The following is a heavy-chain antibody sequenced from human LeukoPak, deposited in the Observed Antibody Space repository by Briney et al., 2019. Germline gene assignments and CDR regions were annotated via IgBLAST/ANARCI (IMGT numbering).Heavy chain of an antibody. CDR1: GFTFGSYG. D-gene: IGHD6-13*01. Sequence: GGSLRLSCAASGFTFGSYGMHWVRQAPGKGLEWVAAISYDGSYKYYADSVKDRFTISRDFSKNTLYLQMNSLRAEDTAVYYCAGYSSSWFTVDYYYGMDVWGQGTTVTVSS. J-gene: IGHJ6*02. V-gene: IGHV3-30*03. CDR2: ISYDGSYK. CDR3: AGYSSSWFTVDYYYGMDV.